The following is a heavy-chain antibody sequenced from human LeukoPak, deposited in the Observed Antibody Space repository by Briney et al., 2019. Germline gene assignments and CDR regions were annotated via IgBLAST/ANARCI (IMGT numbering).Heavy chain of an antibody. D-gene: IGHD6-19*01. CDR1: GGSFSGYY. J-gene: IGHJ6*02. CDR3: ARVQRSGWLYYYYGMDV. Sequence: PSETLSLTCAVYGGSFSGYYWSWIRQPPGKGLEWIGEINYSGSANYNPSLKSRVTISADTSKNQFSLKLSSVTAADTAVYYCARVQRSGWLYYYYGMDVWGQGTTVTVSS. V-gene: IGHV4-34*01. CDR2: INYSGSA.